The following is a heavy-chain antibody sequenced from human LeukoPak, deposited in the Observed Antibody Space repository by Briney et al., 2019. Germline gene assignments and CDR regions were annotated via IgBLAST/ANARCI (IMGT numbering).Heavy chain of an antibody. CDR2: INHSGST. CDR3: ARGQTSVVTAIPYYFDY. J-gene: IGHJ4*02. CDR1: GGSISSSSYY. V-gene: IGHV4-39*07. Sequence: PSETLSLTCTVSGGSISSSSYYWGWIRQPPGKGLEWIGEINHSGSTNYNPSLKSRVAISVDTSKNHFSLKVTSVTAADTAVYYCARGQTSVVTAIPYYFDYWGRGTLVTVSS. D-gene: IGHD2-21*02.